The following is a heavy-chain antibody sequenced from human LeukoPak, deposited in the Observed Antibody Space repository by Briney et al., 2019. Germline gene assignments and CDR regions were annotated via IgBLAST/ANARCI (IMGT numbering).Heavy chain of an antibody. CDR2: VGGTNVDT. D-gene: IGHD1-26*01. J-gene: IGHJ4*02. CDR3: ATHDTTVGVF. V-gene: IGHV3-23*01. CDR1: GFSFSRNA. Sequence: GESLTLSCAASGFSFSRNAMNWLRQTPGTGLEWVSGVGGTNVDTSYAESVKGRFTISRDNSRNTAYLVMNNLRAEDTAVYYCATHDTTVGVFWGQGTLVTVSS.